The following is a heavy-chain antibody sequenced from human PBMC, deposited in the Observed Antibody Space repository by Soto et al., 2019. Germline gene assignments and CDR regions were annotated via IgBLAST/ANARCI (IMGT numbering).Heavy chain of an antibody. CDR2: VTPRSGEV. CDR3: ARVPILGPTGDFDY. Sequence: QVHLVRSGAEVKRPGDSVKVSCQASGYTFTDYHIHWVRQAPGQGLEWMGRVTPRSGEVYYSPKFQGRVTLTRDTSISTAYMELTTLKFDDTAVFYCARVPILGPTGDFDYWGQGTLATVSS. V-gene: IGHV1-2*02. J-gene: IGHJ4*02. D-gene: IGHD1-26*01. CDR1: GYTFTDYH.